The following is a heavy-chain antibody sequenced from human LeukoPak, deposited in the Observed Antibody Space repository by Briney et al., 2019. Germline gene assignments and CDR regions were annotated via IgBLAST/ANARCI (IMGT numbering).Heavy chain of an antibody. CDR1: GGSISSYY. J-gene: IGHJ4*02. CDR3: ARHRLSSGCYTWDY. V-gene: IGHV4-59*08. D-gene: IGHD6-19*01. CDR2: IYYSGST. Sequence: SETLSLTCTVSGGSISSYYWSWIRQPPGKGLEWIGYIYYSGSTNYNPSLKSRVTISVDTSKNQFSLKLSSVTAADTAAYYCARHRLSSGCYTWDYWGQGTLVTVSS.